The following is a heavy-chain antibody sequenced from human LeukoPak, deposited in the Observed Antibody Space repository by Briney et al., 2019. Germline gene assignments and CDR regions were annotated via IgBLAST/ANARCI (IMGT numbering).Heavy chain of an antibody. D-gene: IGHD6-6*01. Sequence: AGSLPFSRAASGFTVSSNYMSWVRQAPGKGLEWVSVIYSGGSTYYTDSVKGRFTFSRDNSMNTLYLQMNTLRADDTAVYYCARLQSSSSHTSFDYWGRGTLVTVSS. V-gene: IGHV3-66*01. CDR3: ARLQSSSSHTSFDY. CDR1: GFTVSSNY. CDR2: IYSGGST. J-gene: IGHJ4*02.